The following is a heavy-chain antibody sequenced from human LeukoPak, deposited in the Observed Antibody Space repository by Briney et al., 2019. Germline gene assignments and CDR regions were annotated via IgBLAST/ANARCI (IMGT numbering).Heavy chain of an antibody. CDR2: INHSGST. J-gene: IGHJ4*02. CDR3: ATSQRLTSIDY. V-gene: IGHV4-34*01. Sequence: PSETLSLTCAVYGGSFSGYYWSWIRQPPGKGLEWIGKINHSGSTNYNPSLKSRVTISVDTSKNQFSLKLSSVTAADTAVYYCATSQRLTSIDYWGQGTLVTVSS. CDR1: GGSFSGYY. D-gene: IGHD3-16*01.